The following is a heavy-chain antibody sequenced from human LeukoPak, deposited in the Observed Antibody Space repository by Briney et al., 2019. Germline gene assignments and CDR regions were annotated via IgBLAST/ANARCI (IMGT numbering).Heavy chain of an antibody. Sequence: PSQTLSLTCTVSGGSITSGDYYWSWIRPPPGKGLEWIGYMYYSGSTYYNPSLKSRATISVDTSKNQFSLKLGSVTAADTAVYYCARPYYYDSRIDPWGQGTLVTVSS. CDR1: GGSITSGDYY. CDR2: MYYSGST. D-gene: IGHD3-22*01. J-gene: IGHJ5*02. V-gene: IGHV4-30-4*01. CDR3: ARPYYYDSRIDP.